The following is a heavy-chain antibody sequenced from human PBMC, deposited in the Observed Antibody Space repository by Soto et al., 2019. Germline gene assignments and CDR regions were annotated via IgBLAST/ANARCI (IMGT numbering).Heavy chain of an antibody. D-gene: IGHD2-21*02. CDR3: SRGGHVVVVTAALDY. V-gene: IGHV1-46*01. J-gene: IGHJ4*02. CDR2: VNPSGGHT. Sequence: QVQLMQSGAEVKKPGASVKVSCKASGDTFTYYYIHWVRQAPGQGLEWMGTVNPSGGHTTYAQHLLGRVTMTKDTSTSTLYMELTSLTSDDTAIYYCSRGGHVVVVTAALDYWGKGTLVTVSS. CDR1: GDTFTYYY.